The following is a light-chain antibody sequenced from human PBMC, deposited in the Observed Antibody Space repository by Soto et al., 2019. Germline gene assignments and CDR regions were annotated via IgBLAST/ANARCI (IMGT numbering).Light chain of an antibody. CDR1: QSISTW. Sequence: DIQMTQSPSTLSASVGDRVAITCRASQSISTWLAWYQQKPGKAPKFLIYDASSLQSGVPSRFSGSGPGTEFTLTISSLQPDDFATYYCQQYHSYSQTFGQGTKV. CDR3: QQYHSYSQT. V-gene: IGKV1-5*01. CDR2: DAS. J-gene: IGKJ1*01.